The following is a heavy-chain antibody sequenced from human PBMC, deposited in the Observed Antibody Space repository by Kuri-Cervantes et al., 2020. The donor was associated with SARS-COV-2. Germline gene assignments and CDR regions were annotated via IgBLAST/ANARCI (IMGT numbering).Heavy chain of an antibody. V-gene: IGHV3-30-3*01. D-gene: IGHD2-15*01. CDR3: ATSLKSLAYCSGGSCYHIDY. CDR2: ISYDGSNK. J-gene: IGHJ4*02. CDR1: AFTFSSYA. Sequence: GESLKISCAASAFTFSSYAMHWVRQAPGKGLEWVAIISYDGSNKYYADSVKGRFTISRDNSKDTLYLQMNSLRAEDTAVYYCATSLKSLAYCSGGSCYHIDYWGQGTLVTVSS.